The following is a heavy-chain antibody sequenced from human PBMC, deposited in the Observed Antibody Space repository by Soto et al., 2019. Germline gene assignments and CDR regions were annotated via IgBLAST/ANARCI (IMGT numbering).Heavy chain of an antibody. V-gene: IGHV4-30-4*01. Sequence: QVQLQESGPGLVKPSQTLSLTCTVSGGSISSADYYWSWIRQPPGKGLEWIGYIYYSGSTYYNPSSEGRVTIXXDXSXXHCSLTLSSVTAADTAVYYSARLEGGYYDYCGMDVWGQGPTFTVSS. CDR3: ARLEGGYYDYCGMDV. J-gene: IGHJ6*02. D-gene: IGHD2-15*01. CDR2: IYYSGST. CDR1: GGSISSADYY.